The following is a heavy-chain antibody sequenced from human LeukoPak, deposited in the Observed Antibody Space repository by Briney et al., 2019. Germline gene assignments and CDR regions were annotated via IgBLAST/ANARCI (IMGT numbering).Heavy chain of an antibody. CDR3: ARVPGVAVAGNYYYYGMDV. Sequence: PSETLSLTCTVSGGSISSYYWSWIRQPPGKGLEWIGYIYYSGSTNYNPSLKSRVTLSVDTSKNQLSLKLSSVTAADTAVYYCARVPGVAVAGNYYYYGMDVWGQGTTVTVSS. CDR2: IYYSGST. J-gene: IGHJ6*02. D-gene: IGHD6-19*01. CDR1: GGSISSYY. V-gene: IGHV4-59*01.